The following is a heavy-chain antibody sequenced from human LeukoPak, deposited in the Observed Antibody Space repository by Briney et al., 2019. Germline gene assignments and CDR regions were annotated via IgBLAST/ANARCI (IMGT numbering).Heavy chain of an antibody. J-gene: IGHJ4*02. Sequence: GGSLRLSCAASGFSFSNYAMSWVRQVPGKALEWVSAISGRDDSTYYADSVKGRFTISRDTSKNTLYLQMHSLRAEDTAVYYCAKWGDYDVLTGYYDSDYWGQGTLVTVSS. D-gene: IGHD3-9*01. CDR3: AKWGDYDVLTGYYDSDY. CDR1: GFSFSNYA. CDR2: ISGRDDST. V-gene: IGHV3-23*01.